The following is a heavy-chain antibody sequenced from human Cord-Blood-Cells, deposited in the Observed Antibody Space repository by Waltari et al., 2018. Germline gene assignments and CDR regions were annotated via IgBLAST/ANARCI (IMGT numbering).Heavy chain of an antibody. J-gene: IGHJ3*02. Sequence: EVQLVESGGGLVKPGGSLRLSCAASGFTVSSTYMSRVRQAPGKGLEWVSVIYSGGSTYYADSVKGRFTISRDNSKNSLYLQMNSLRAEDTAVYYCARGFCSSTSCYAFDIWGQGTMVTVSS. CDR2: IYSGGST. D-gene: IGHD2-2*01. CDR3: ARGFCSSTSCYAFDI. V-gene: IGHV3-53*01. CDR1: GFTVSSTY.